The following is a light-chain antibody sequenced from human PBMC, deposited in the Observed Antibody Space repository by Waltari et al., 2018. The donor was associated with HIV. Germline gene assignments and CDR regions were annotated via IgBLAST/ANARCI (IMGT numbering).Light chain of an antibody. J-gene: IGKJ1*01. V-gene: IGKV1-5*03. CDR3: LQYDNLWT. CDR1: QSIRNY. CDR2: EAS. Sequence: DIEVTQPPSTLTASVGDTVSLTCRASQSIRNYLAWYQQKPGRAPQLLISEASNLESGVQSRFSGSGSGTVFTLTISSLQPDDFATYYCLQYDNLWTFGQGTKVE.